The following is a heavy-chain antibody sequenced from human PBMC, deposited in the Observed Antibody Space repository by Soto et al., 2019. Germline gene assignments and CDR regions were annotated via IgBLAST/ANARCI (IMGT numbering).Heavy chain of an antibody. Sequence: ASVKVSCKASGYTFTGYYMHWVRQAPGQGLEWMGWINPNSGGTNYAQKFQGRVTMTRDTSIRTAYMELSRLRSDDTAVYYCARDIGSSSSGFYYYGMDVWGQGTMVTVSS. J-gene: IGHJ6*02. V-gene: IGHV1-2*02. CDR3: ARDIGSSSSGFYYYGMDV. D-gene: IGHD6-6*01. CDR2: INPNSGGT. CDR1: GYTFTGYY.